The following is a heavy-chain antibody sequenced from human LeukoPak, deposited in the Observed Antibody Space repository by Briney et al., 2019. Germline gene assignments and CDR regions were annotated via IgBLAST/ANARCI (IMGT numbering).Heavy chain of an antibody. J-gene: IGHJ4*02. CDR3: ARDFADYDFWSGYYTLDY. D-gene: IGHD3-3*01. CDR1: GGTFSSYA. V-gene: IGHV1-18*01. Sequence: ASVKVSCKASGGTFSSYAISWVRQAPGQGLEWMGWISAYNGNTNYAQKLQGRVTMTTDTSTSTAYMELRSLRSDDTAVYYCARDFADYDFWSGYYTLDYWGQGTLVTVSS. CDR2: ISAYNGNT.